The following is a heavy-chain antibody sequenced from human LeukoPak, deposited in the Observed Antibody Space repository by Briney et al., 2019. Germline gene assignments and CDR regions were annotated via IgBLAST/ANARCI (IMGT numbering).Heavy chain of an antibody. Sequence: PGGSLRLSCAASGFTFSSYEINWVRQAPGKGLEWVSYISSSGSTIYYADSVEGRFTISRDNAKNSLYLQMNSLRAEDTAVYYCARDFSGYYYGSGSYYNVLYYYYMDVWGKGTTVTVSS. D-gene: IGHD3-10*01. V-gene: IGHV3-48*03. CDR2: ISSSGSTI. CDR3: ARDFSGYYYGSGSYYNVLYYYYMDV. CDR1: GFTFSSYE. J-gene: IGHJ6*03.